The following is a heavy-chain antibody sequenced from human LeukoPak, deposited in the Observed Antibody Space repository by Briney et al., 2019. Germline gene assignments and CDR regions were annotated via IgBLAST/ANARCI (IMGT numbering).Heavy chain of an antibody. CDR1: GFIFSNYA. D-gene: IGHD6-25*01. J-gene: IGHJ4*02. CDR3: AKVLRPDY. CDR2: ISGSGDST. Sequence: PGGSLRLSCAASGFIFSNYAMSWVRQAPGKGLEWVSIISGSGDSTYYADSVKGRFTMSRDNSKNTLYLQMNSLGVEDTAVYYCAKVLRPDYWGQGNLVTVSS. V-gene: IGHV3-23*01.